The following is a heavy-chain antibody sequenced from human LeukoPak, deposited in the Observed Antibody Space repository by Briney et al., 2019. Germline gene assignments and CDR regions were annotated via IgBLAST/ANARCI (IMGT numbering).Heavy chain of an antibody. CDR1: GGTFSSYA. Sequence: ASVKVSXKASGGTFSSYAISWVRQAPGQGLEWMGRIIPIFGTANYAQKFQGRVTITTDESTSTAYMELSSLRSEDTAVYYCARDIAVTLPYYYYMDVWGKGTTVTVSS. J-gene: IGHJ6*03. CDR2: IIPIFGTA. CDR3: ARDIAVTLPYYYYMDV. V-gene: IGHV1-69*05. D-gene: IGHD4-17*01.